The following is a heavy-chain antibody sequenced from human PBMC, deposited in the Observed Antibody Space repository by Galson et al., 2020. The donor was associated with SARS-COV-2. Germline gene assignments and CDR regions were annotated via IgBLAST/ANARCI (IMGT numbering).Heavy chain of an antibody. D-gene: IGHD2-2*01. CDR2: IWYDGTKK. CDR1: GFTFSSYG. Sequence: GGSLRLSCAASGFTFSSYGMHWVRQAPGKGLEWVGVIWYDGTKKYYGDSVKGRFTISRDNSKNTVFLQMNSLRGEDTAMYYCAREGCSTTGCSLDYWGQGSLVTVSS. V-gene: IGHV3-33*01. J-gene: IGHJ4*02. CDR3: AREGCSTTGCSLDY.